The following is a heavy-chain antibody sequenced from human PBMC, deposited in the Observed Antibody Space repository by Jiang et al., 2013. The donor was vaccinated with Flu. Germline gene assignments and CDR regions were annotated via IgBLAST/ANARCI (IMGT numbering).Heavy chain of an antibody. D-gene: IGHD6-19*01. Sequence: MPGKGLEWMGRIDPRDSSTPTARPSKGHVTISVDKSITTAYLQWSSLKASDTAIYYCVRHAFGGTGWHYFDDWGQGTLVTVSS. CDR3: VRHAFGGTGWHYFDD. J-gene: IGHJ4*02. CDR2: IDPRDSST. V-gene: IGHV5-10-1*01.